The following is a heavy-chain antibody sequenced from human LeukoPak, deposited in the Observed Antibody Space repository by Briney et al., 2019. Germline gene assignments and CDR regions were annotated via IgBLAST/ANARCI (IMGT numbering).Heavy chain of an antibody. CDR1: GGSISSYY. CDR2: IYYSGTT. CDR3: ARDRGIADWYFDL. D-gene: IGHD6-13*01. V-gene: IGHV4-59*01. Sequence: KPSETLSLTCTVSGGSISSYYWSWIRQPPGKGLGWIGYIYYSGTTNQNPSLKSRVTISVDTSKNQFSLKLSSVTAADTAVYYCARDRGIADWYFDLWGRGTLVTVSS. J-gene: IGHJ2*01.